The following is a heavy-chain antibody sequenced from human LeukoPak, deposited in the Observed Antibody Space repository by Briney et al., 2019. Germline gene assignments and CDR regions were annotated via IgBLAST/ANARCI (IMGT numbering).Heavy chain of an antibody. V-gene: IGHV3-23*01. D-gene: IGHD3-10*01. CDR3: AKYFYGSGSYYAFDI. J-gene: IGHJ3*02. CDR1: GFTFKNYA. Sequence: PGRSLRLSCAASGFTFKNYAMSWVRQAPGKGLLWVSSISSSDGSTYYADSVKGRFTISRDNSKNTLYLQMNSLRAEDTPLYFCAKYFYGSGSYYAFDIWGQGTMVTVSS. CDR2: ISSSDGST.